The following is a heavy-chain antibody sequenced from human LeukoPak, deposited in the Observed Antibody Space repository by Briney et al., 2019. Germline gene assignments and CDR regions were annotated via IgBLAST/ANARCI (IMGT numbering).Heavy chain of an antibody. D-gene: IGHD6-13*01. CDR3: ARVVGLTGYSSSWYSGYYYYMDV. CDR2: IIPIFGTT. J-gene: IGHJ6*03. CDR1: GGTFSSYA. V-gene: IGHV1-69*06. Sequence: SVKVSCKASGGTFSSYAISWVRQTPGQGLEWMGGIIPIFGTTNYAQKFQDRVTITADKSTSTAYMELSSLRSEDTAVYYCARVVGLTGYSSSWYSGYYYYMDVWGKGTTVTVSS.